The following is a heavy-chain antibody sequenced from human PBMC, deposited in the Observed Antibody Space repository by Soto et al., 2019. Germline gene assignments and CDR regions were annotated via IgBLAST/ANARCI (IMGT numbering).Heavy chain of an antibody. Sequence: GGSLRLSCAASGFTFSSYAMSWVRQAPGKGLEWVSAISGSGGSTYYADPVKGRFTVSRDNSKNTLYLQMNSLRAEDTAVYYCAKVGVADSLDYYYGMDVWGQGTTVTVSS. D-gene: IGHD3-22*01. CDR2: ISGSGGST. CDR1: GFTFSSYA. J-gene: IGHJ6*02. CDR3: AKVGVADSLDYYYGMDV. V-gene: IGHV3-23*01.